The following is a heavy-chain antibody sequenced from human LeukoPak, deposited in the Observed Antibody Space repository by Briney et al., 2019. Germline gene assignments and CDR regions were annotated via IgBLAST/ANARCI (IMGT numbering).Heavy chain of an antibody. CDR1: GYSFTSYW. CDR3: ARSIAVAGGANWFDP. D-gene: IGHD6-19*01. J-gene: IGHJ5*02. V-gene: IGHV5-51*01. CDR2: IYPGDSDT. Sequence: GESLKISCKGSGYSFTSYWIGWVRQMPGKGLEWMGIIYPGDSDTRYSPSFQGQVTISADKSISTAYLQWSSLKASDTAMYYCARSIAVAGGANWFDPWGQGTVVTVSS.